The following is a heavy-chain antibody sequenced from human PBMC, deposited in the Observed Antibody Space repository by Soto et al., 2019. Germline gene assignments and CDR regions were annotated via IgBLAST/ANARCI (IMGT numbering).Heavy chain of an antibody. CDR2: INAGNGNT. J-gene: IGHJ4*02. Sequence: ASVKVSCKASGYTFSRYGMHWVRQAPGQRLEWMGWINAGNGNTKYSQKFQGRVTITRDTSASTAYMELSSLRSEDTAVYYCARGSGYYYWDDYWGQGTLVTVSS. CDR3: ARGSGYYYWDDY. CDR1: GYTFSRYG. V-gene: IGHV1-3*01. D-gene: IGHD3-22*01.